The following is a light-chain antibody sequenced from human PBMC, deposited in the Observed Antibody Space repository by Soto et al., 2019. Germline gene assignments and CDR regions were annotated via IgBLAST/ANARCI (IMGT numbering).Light chain of an antibody. J-gene: IGKJ1*01. CDR2: ATS. CDR1: QRISSW. V-gene: IGKV1-12*01. CDR3: QQANSVPWT. Sequence: IQMTQSPSSVSASVGDRVILTCRASQRISSWLAWYHQRPGKAPKLLIYATSTLETGVPSRFSGSGSGGDFTLTISSLQPEDLGTCFFQQANSVPWTFGQGTKVEVK.